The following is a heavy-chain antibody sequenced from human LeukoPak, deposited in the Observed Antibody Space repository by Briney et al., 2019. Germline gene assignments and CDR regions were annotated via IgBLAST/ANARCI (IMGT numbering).Heavy chain of an antibody. CDR1: GGSISSYY. V-gene: IGHV4-59*08. CDR2: IYYSGST. D-gene: IGHD5-12*01. J-gene: IGHJ5*02. Sequence: PSETLSLTCTVSGGSISSYYWSWIRQPPGKGLEWIGYIYYSGSTNYNPSLKSRVTISVDTSKNQFSLKVSSVTATDTAVYYCVRWQPANWFDPWGQGTLVTVPS. CDR3: VRWQPANWFDP.